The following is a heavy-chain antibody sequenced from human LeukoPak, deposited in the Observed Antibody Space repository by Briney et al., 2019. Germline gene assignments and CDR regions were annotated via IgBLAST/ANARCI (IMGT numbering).Heavy chain of an antibody. D-gene: IGHD6-19*01. CDR1: GCTLTELS. CDR3: ATETDYPGIAVAGKIGY. J-gene: IGHJ4*02. CDR2: FDPEDGET. Sequence: ASVKVSCKVSGCTLTELSMHWVRQAPGKGLEWMGGFDPEDGETIYAQKFQGRVTMTEDTSTDTAYMELSSLRSEDTAVYYCATETDYPGIAVAGKIGYWGQGTLVTVSS. V-gene: IGHV1-24*01.